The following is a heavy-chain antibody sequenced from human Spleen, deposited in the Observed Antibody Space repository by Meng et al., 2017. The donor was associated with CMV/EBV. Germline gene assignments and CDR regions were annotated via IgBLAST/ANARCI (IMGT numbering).Heavy chain of an antibody. CDR1: RFVFGDFY. J-gene: IGHJ6*02. V-gene: IGHV3-11*04. Sequence: GGCLRLSCTGSRFVFGDFYMNWGRQAPGKGLEWVAYISSGAYTTFYADSVKGRFVISRDNATKALYLRMNRLRVEDTAVYYCVPGHCGTASCLSDYYYFGMKVWGQGTTVTVSS. D-gene: IGHD2-21*01. CDR2: ISSGAYTT. CDR3: VPGHCGTASCLSDYYYFGMKV.